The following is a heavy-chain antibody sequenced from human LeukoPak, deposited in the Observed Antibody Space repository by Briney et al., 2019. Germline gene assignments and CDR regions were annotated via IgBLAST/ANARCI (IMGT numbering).Heavy chain of an antibody. V-gene: IGHV3-7*01. CDR2: IKQDGSTK. CDR3: ARKGLPDY. CDR1: GSTFSVYW. J-gene: IGHJ4*02. Sequence: GGSLRLSCVASGSTFSVYWMSWVRQAPGKGLEWVANIKQDGSTKYYVDSVKGRFPISRDNAKNSPYLQMNSLRAEDTAVYYCARKGLPDYWGQGTLVTVSS.